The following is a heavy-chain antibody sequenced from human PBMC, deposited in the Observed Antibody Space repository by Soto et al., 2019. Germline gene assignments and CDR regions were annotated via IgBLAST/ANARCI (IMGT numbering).Heavy chain of an antibody. CDR3: VKDRNVLRFLEWLPDY. CDR1: GFTVSSHY. V-gene: IGHV3-66*01. J-gene: IGHJ4*02. CDR2: IQSGGST. D-gene: IGHD3-3*01. Sequence: GGSLRLSCAASGFTVSSHYMNWVRQAPGKGLEWVSLIQSGGSTFYADSVKGRFTISRDNSKNTLYLQMSSLRAEDTAVYYCVKDRNVLRFLEWLPDYWGQGTLVTVSS.